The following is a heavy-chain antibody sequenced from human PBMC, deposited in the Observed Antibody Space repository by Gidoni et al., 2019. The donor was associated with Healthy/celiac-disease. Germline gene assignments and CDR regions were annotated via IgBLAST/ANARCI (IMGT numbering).Heavy chain of an antibody. V-gene: IGHV6-1*01. CDR3: ARDLTPSVDTAMVTFGYYYGMDV. CDR1: GDSVSSNSPA. J-gene: IGHJ6*02. Sequence: QVQLQQSRPGLVKPSQTLSLTCAISGDSVSSNSPAWNWIRQSPSRGLEWLGRTYYRSKWYNDYAVSVKSRITINPDTSKNQFSLQLNSVTPEDTAVYYCARDLTPSVDTAMVTFGYYYGMDVWGQGTTVTVSS. D-gene: IGHD5-18*01. CDR2: TYYRSKWYN.